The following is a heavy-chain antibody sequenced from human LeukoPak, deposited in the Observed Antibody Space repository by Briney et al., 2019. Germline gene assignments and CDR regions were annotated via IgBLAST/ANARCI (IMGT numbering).Heavy chain of an antibody. CDR2: ISGSGTST. J-gene: IGHJ4*02. CDR1: GFTFSSYG. D-gene: IGHD3-9*01. Sequence: PGGSLRLSCAASGFTFSSYGMSWVRQAPGKGLEWVSAISGSGTSTYYADSVKGRFTISRDNSKNTLYLQMNSLRAEDTAVYYCAKGNYDILTGYLYYFDCWGQGTLVTVSS. V-gene: IGHV3-23*01. CDR3: AKGNYDILTGYLYYFDC.